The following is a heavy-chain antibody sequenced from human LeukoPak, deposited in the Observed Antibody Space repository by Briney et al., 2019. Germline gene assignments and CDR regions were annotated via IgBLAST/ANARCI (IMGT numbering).Heavy chain of an antibody. V-gene: IGHV3-30*04. J-gene: IGHJ3*01. Sequence: GGPLRLSCAASGFTFSSYAMHWVRQAPGTGLEWVAVISYDGTNKYYADSVKGRFTISRDNSKNTLYLQMNSLGAEDTAVYYCARDPYSGSLGWALDFWGQGTMVTVSS. CDR2: ISYDGTNK. CDR1: GFTFSSYA. D-gene: IGHD1-26*01. CDR3: ARDPYSGSLGWALDF.